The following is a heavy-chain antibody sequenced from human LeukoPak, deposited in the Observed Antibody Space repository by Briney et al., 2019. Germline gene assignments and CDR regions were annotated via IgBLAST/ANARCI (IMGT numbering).Heavy chain of an antibody. J-gene: IGHJ5*02. CDR2: IYYSGST. D-gene: IGHD6-13*01. V-gene: IGHV4-39*07. Sequence: SETLSLTCTVSGGSISSSSYYWGWIRQPPGKGLEWIGSIYYSGSTYYNPPLKSRVTISVDTSKNQFSLKLSSVTAADTAVYYCARGYHTGYSSSWPSRWFDPWGQGTLVTVSS. CDR3: ARGYHTGYSSSWPSRWFDP. CDR1: GGSISSSSYY.